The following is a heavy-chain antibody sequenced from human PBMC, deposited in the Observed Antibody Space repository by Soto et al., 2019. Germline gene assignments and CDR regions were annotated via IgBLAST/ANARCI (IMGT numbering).Heavy chain of an antibody. CDR2: IIPIFGTA. CDR1: GGTFSSYA. V-gene: IGHV1-69*13. Sequence: ATVKVSCKASGGTFSSYAISWVRQAPGQGLEWMGGIIPIFGTANYAQKFQGRVTITADESTSTAYMELSSLRSEDTAVYYCARVFEYSSFHYGMDVWGQGTTVTVSS. D-gene: IGHD6-6*01. CDR3: ARVFEYSSFHYGMDV. J-gene: IGHJ6*02.